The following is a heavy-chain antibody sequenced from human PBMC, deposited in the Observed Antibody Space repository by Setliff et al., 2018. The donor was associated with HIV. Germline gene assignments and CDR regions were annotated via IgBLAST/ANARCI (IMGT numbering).Heavy chain of an antibody. D-gene: IGHD4-4*01. V-gene: IGHV4-59*12. CDR3: ARDGIYDYSNYVDAFDI. J-gene: IGHJ3*02. Sequence: SETLSLTCTVSGGSISSYYWSWIRQPPGKGLEWIGYIYYSGSTNYNPSLKSRVTISVDTSKNQFSLRLNSVTAADTAVYYCARDGIYDYSNYVDAFDIWGQGTMVTVSS. CDR1: GGSISSYY. CDR2: IYYSGST.